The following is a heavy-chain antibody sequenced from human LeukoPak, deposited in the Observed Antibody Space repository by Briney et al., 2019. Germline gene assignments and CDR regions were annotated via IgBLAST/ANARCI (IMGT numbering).Heavy chain of an antibody. J-gene: IGHJ5*02. V-gene: IGHV3-48*03. CDR2: ISAGGNTI. CDR1: GFTFTSYE. D-gene: IGHD2-2*02. Sequence: GGSLRLSCAASGFTFTSYEMNWVRQAPGKGLEWVSYISAGGNTIYYADSVKGRFTISRDNAKNSLYLQMNSLRAEDTAVYHCARAATCYRCVGWFDPWGQGTLVTVSS. CDR3: ARAATCYRCVGWFDP.